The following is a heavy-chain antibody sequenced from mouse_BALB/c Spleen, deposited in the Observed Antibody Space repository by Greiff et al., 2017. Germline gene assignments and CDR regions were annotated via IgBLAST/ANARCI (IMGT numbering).Heavy chain of an antibody. CDR2: IYPYNGGT. J-gene: IGHJ3*01. V-gene: IGHV1S29*02. Sequence: EVQLPASGPETVKPGASVQISCQASGYTFTDHNMHWVKQSHGTSLEWIGYIYPYNGGTGYNQKFQSKATVTLDNSSSTAYMELRSLTSEDSAVYYCAREEFMTPAMFAYWGQGTLVTVSA. CDR3: AREEFMTPAMFAY. CDR1: GYTFTDHN. D-gene: IGHD1-2*01.